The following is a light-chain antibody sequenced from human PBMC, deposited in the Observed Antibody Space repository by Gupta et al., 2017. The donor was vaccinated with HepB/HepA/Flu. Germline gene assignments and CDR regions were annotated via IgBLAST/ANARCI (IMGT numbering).Light chain of an antibody. V-gene: IGKV1-39*01. Sequence: DIQMTQSPSSLSASVGDRVTITCRASQSISSYLNWYQQKPGKAPKLLIYAASSWQSGVPSRFSGSGSGTDFTLTISSLQPEDFATYYCQQTYSTPQLTFGGGTKVDIK. CDR2: AAS. CDR1: QSISSY. J-gene: IGKJ4*01. CDR3: QQTYSTPQLT.